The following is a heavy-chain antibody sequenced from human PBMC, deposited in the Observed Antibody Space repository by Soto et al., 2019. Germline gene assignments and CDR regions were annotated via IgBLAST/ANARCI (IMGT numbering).Heavy chain of an antibody. D-gene: IGHD6-13*01. CDR3: ARDIIAAAGTGWFDP. CDR2: IYYSGST. Sequence: QVQLQESGPGLVKPSETLSLTCTVSGGSISSYYWSWIRQPPGKGLEWIGYIYYSGSTNYNPSLKSRVTISVDTSKNQFSLKLSSVTAADTAVYYCARDIIAAAGTGWFDPWGQGTLVTLSS. V-gene: IGHV4-59*01. CDR1: GGSISSYY. J-gene: IGHJ5*02.